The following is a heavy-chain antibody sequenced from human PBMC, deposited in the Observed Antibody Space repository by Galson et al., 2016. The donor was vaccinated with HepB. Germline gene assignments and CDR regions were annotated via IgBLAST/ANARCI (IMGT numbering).Heavy chain of an antibody. Sequence: SLRLSCAASGFTFSNYWMIWVRQAPGKGLEWLAKIKQDGSEKHYVDSVKGRFTISRDNAKDSLYLQMNTLRAEDTAVYYCARHDADWFDPWGQGTLVTVSS. V-gene: IGHV3-7*01. J-gene: IGHJ5*02. CDR1: GFTFSNYW. CDR3: ARHDADWFDP. CDR2: IKQDGSEK.